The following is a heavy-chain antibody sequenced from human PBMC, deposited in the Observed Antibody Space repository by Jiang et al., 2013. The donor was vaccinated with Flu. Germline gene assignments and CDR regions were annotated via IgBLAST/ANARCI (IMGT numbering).Heavy chain of an antibody. CDR1: GFTFSSYS. D-gene: IGHD4-17*01. CDR3: ARVMDLYGDSTPFDY. V-gene: IGHV3-21*01. CDR2: ISSSSSYI. Sequence: VQLLESGGGLVKPGGSLRLSCAASGFTFSSYSMNWVRQAPGRGLEWVSSISSSSSYIYYADSVKGRFTISRDNAKNSLYLQMNSLRAEDTAVYYCARVMDLYGDSTPFDYWGQGTLVTVSS. J-gene: IGHJ4*02.